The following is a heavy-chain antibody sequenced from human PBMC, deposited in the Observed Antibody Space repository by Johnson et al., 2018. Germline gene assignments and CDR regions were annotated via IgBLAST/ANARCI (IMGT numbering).Heavy chain of an antibody. D-gene: IGHD6-13*01. V-gene: IGHV3-9*01. CDR2: MSWNGGGI. CDR1: GFTFDDYA. J-gene: IGHJ3*02. Sequence: VQLVQSGGGLVQPGRSLRLSCAAAGFTFDDYAMHWVRQAPGKGLEWVSGMSWNGGGIDYADSVKGRFSISRDNAKNSLYLEMDSLRAEDTVLYYCARDRGSSGWFPDACDIWGQGTVVTVSS. CDR3: ARDRGSSGWFPDACDI.